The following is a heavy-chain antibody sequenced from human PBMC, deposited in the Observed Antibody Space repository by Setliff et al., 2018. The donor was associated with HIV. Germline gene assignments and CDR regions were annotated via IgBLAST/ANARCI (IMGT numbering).Heavy chain of an antibody. J-gene: IGHJ4*01. CDR2: VSRGGST. CDR3: ARAVCPSLNCYSFFNY. Sequence: NPSYTLSLTFFFYYGSFSGYSWSWIRQSPGKGLEWIGEVSRGGSTTYNPSLTGRVSVSVDTSKSQFSLKLTNVTAADAAVYYCARAVCPSLNCYSFFNYWGHGSLVTVSS. V-gene: IGHV4-34*01. D-gene: IGHD2-15*01. CDR1: YGSFSGYS.